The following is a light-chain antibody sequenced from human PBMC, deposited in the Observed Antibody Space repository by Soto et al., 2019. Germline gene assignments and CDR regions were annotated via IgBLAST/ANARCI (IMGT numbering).Light chain of an antibody. V-gene: IGKV1-39*01. Sequence: DIPLIQSPSSLSASVGDRVTITCRANDKMSRYLNWYQQKQGKAPKLLIYAASNLQSGVPSRFSGSGSGADFILPISSLQPEDSATYYCQQSYSTPRTFGQGTKVEVK. J-gene: IGKJ1*01. CDR1: DKMSRY. CDR3: QQSYSTPRT. CDR2: AAS.